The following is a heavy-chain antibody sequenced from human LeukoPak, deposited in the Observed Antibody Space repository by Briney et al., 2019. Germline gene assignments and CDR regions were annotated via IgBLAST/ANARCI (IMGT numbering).Heavy chain of an antibody. D-gene: IGHD5-18*01. CDR1: GGSISSSSYY. Sequence: PSETLSLTCTVSGGSISSSSYYWGWIRQPPGKGLEWIGSIYYSGSTYYNPSLKSRVTISVDTSKNQFSLKLSSVTAADTAVYYCARGVDTAMVGLDPFDYWGQGTLVTVSS. CDR3: ARGVDTAMVGLDPFDY. CDR2: IYYSGST. V-gene: IGHV4-39*07. J-gene: IGHJ4*02.